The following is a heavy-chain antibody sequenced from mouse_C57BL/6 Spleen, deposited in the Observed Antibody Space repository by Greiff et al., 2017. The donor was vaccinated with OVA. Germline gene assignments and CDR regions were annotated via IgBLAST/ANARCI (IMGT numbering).Heavy chain of an antibody. Sequence: DVMLVESGGGLVKPGGSLKLSCAASGFTFSSYAMSWVRQTPEKRLEWVATISDGGSYTYYPDNVKGRFTISRDNAKNNLYLQMSHLKSEDTAMYYCARALWDESGFAYWGQGTLVTVSA. V-gene: IGHV5-4*03. CDR1: GFTFSSYA. J-gene: IGHJ3*01. D-gene: IGHD4-1*01. CDR3: ARALWDESGFAY. CDR2: ISDGGSYT.